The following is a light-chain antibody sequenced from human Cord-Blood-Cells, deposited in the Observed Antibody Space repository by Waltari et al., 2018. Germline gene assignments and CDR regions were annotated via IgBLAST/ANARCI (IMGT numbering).Light chain of an antibody. CDR2: GAS. CDR1: QSVSSN. Sequence: EIVMTQSPATLSVSPGERATLPCRASQSVSSNLAWYQQKPGQAPRLLIYGASTRATGIPARFSGSGSGTEFTLTISSLQSEDFAVYYCQQYNNWPPYTFGQGTKLRSN. V-gene: IGKV3-15*01. J-gene: IGKJ2*01. CDR3: QQYNNWPPYT.